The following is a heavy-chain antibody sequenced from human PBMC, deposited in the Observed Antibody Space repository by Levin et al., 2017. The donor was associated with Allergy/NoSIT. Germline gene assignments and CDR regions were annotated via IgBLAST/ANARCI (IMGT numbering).Heavy chain of an antibody. CDR1: GDSISSRNCY. CDR2: IYYSGST. J-gene: IGHJ3*01. CDR3: VIYYDSSGYYPEAFGL. V-gene: IGHV4-39*07. Sequence: GSLRLSCTVSGDSISSRNCYWGWIRQPPGKGLEWIGRIYYSGSTNYNPSLKSRVTISLDTSNNRISLRLTSVTAADTAVYYCVIYYDSSGYYPEAFGLWGQGTVVTVSS. D-gene: IGHD3-22*01.